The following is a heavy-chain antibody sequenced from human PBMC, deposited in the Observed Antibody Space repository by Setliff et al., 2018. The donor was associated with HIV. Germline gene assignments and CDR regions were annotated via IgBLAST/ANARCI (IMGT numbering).Heavy chain of an antibody. V-gene: IGHV1-2*04. CDR1: GYSFTDYY. D-gene: IGHD1-26*01. J-gene: IGHJ5*02. Sequence: ASVKVSCKASGYSFTDYYIHWVRQAPGQGLEWMGWINPKSDGTNYAQKFQGWITMTRDTSISTAYMELSRLRSDDTAVYYCAIADSGSFNRFDPWGQGALVTVSS. CDR2: INPKSDGT. CDR3: AIADSGSFNRFDP.